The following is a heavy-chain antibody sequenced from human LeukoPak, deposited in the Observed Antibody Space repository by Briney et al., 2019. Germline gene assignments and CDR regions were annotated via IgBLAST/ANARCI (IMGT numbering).Heavy chain of an antibody. J-gene: IGHJ4*02. D-gene: IGHD3-10*01. V-gene: IGHV4-59*08. CDR2: VYYSGST. Sequence: PSETLSLTCTVSGGSINGYYWTWIRQSPGKGLEWIGYVYYSGSTYYNPSLKSRVTISVDTSKNQFSLKLNSVTATDTAVYYCARHYGPWGQGTLVTVSS. CDR3: ARHYGP. CDR1: GGSINGYY.